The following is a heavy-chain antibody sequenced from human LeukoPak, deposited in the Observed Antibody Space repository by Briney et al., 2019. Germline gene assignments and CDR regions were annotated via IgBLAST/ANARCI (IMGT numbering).Heavy chain of an antibody. CDR1: GDSINSLDL. Sequence: SETLSLTCTVSGDSINSLDLWSWVRQPPGKGLEWIGEMYLSGTTHSNPSVKSRVTISIDKSKNQFFLNLSSVTAADTAVYYCAGPVGRYSSGLYYYYFDYWGQGTLVTVSS. V-gene: IGHV4-4*02. CDR2: MYLSGTT. CDR3: AGPVGRYSSGLYYYYFDY. J-gene: IGHJ4*02. D-gene: IGHD3-22*01.